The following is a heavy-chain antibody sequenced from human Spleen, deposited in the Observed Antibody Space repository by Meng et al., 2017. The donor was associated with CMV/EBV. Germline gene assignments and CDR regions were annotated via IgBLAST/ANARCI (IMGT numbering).Heavy chain of an antibody. V-gene: IGHV4-39*07. J-gene: IGHJ5*02. Sequence: LRHQGSGPGLVKPSETPSLTCTAVGGSIRNGTYYWGWIRQAPGKGLGWIGSIYYSGSTYYNPSLKSRVTISVDTSKNQFSMKLSAVTAADTAVYYCARPRAGQTGWFDPWGQGTLVTVSS. CDR3: ARPRAGQTGWFDP. CDR1: GGSIRNGTYY. D-gene: IGHD3-10*01. CDR2: IYYSGST.